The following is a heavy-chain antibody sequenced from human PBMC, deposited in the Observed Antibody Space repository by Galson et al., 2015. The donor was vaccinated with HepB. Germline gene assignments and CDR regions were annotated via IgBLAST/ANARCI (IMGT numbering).Heavy chain of an antibody. V-gene: IGHV3-53*01. CDR2: IYSGGST. J-gene: IGHJ4*02. CDR1: GFNFANYA. CDR3: ASNGDQGY. D-gene: IGHD4-17*01. Sequence: SLRLSCAASGFNFANYAMNWVRQTPEKGLEWVSLIYSGGSTHYADSVKGRFTISRDSSKNTLYLQMNSLRAEDTAWYYCASNGDQGYWGQGTLVTVSS.